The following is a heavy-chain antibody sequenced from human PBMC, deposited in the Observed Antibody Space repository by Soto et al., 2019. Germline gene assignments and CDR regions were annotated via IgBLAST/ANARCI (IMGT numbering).Heavy chain of an antibody. D-gene: IGHD3-22*01. CDR1: GFSFGGYN. Sequence: PGGSLRLSCVSSGFSFGGYNMNWVRQAPGKGLEWVSSISGDSNYKYYADSVQGRFTISRDNAKNSVYLQMNSLRAEDTAVYYCARVVYFDSSGYGLWGQGTMVTVS. CDR3: ARVVYFDSSGYGL. CDR2: ISGDSNYK. J-gene: IGHJ3*01. V-gene: IGHV3-21*01.